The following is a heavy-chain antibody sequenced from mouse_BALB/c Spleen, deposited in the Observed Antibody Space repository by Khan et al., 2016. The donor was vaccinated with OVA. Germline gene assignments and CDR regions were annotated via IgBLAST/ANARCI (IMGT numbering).Heavy chain of an antibody. CDR2: ILPGRGST. CDR3: ARGKYYWSSAWFGY. Sequence: VQRVESGAELMKPGASVKISCKATGYTFSSYWIEWVKQRPGHGLEWIGEILPGRGSTNYNEKFKGKATFTADTSSNTAYMQLRSLTSEDSAVYYCARGKYYWSSAWFGYWGQGTLVTVSA. J-gene: IGHJ3*01. D-gene: IGHD1-1*01. V-gene: IGHV1-9*01. CDR1: GYTFSSYW.